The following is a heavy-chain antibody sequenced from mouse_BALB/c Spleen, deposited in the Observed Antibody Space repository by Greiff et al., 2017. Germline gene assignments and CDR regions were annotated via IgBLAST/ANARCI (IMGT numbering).Heavy chain of an antibody. CDR3: ARLCPSLSYFDV. CDR1: GFSLTSYG. J-gene: IGHJ1*01. Sequence: VKLMESGPGLVAPSQSLSITCTVSGFSLTSYGVHWVRQPPGKGLEWLGVIWAGGSTNYNSALMSRLSISKDNSKSQVFLKMNSLQTDDTAMYYCARLCPSLSYFDVWGAGTTVTVSS. D-gene: IGHD6-5*01. V-gene: IGHV2-9*02. CDR2: IWAGGST.